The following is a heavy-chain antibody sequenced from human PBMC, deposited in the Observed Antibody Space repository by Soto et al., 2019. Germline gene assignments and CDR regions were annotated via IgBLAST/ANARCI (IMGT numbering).Heavy chain of an antibody. D-gene: IGHD3-10*01. CDR3: ARDLSGRADV. CDR2: LNEDGSFT. Sequence: GGSLRLSCVASEFTFSSYWMHWVRQVPGKGLVWVSRLNEDGSFTTYADSVKGRFTISRDNAKKTLYLQMNSLRAEDTAVYFCARDLSGRADVWGQGTTVTVSS. J-gene: IGHJ6*02. CDR1: EFTFSSYW. V-gene: IGHV3-74*01.